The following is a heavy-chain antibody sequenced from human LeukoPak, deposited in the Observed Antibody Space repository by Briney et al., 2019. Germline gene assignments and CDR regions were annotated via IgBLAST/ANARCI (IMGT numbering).Heavy chain of an antibody. D-gene: IGHD3-9*01. CDR1: GFTFSNYA. Sequence: GGSLRLSCAASGFTFSNYAMSWVRQAPGKGLQWVSAIDGRDDTTYYADSVEGRFTISRDNSKNTPYLQMNSLRGEDTAVYYCAKVGQHYYDILTGQEADYWGQGTLVTVSS. J-gene: IGHJ4*02. V-gene: IGHV3-23*01. CDR3: AKVGQHYYDILTGQEADY. CDR2: IDGRDDTT.